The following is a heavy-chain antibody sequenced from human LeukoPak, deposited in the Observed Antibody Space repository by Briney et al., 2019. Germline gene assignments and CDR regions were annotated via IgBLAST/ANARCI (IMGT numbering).Heavy chain of an antibody. CDR1: GFTFSSYG. V-gene: IGHV3-30*03. CDR3: AGIVVVPYNYYYGMDV. J-gene: IGHJ6*02. D-gene: IGHD2-2*01. CDR2: ISYDGSNK. Sequence: GRSLRLSCAASGFTFSSYGMHWVRQAPGKGLEWVSVISYDGSNKYYADSVKGRLTISRDNSKNTLYLQMNSLRAEDPAVYYWAGIVVVPYNYYYGMDVWGQGTTVTVSS.